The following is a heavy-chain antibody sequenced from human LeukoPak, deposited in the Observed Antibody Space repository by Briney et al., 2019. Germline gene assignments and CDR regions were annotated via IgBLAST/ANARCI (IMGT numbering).Heavy chain of an antibody. CDR2: VHYSGVT. CDR1: GGSIRTHY. J-gene: IGHJ4*02. CDR3: ARDQSEFDY. Sequence: SETLSLTCTVSGGSIRTHYWTWIRQPPGKGLEWIGYVHYSGVTDYNPSLGIRVTISLDTSKSQFSLELRSVTAAATAVYYCARDQSEFDYWGQGTLVTVSS. V-gene: IGHV4-59*11.